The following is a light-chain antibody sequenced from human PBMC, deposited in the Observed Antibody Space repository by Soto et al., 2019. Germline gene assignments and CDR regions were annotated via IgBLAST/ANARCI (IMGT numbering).Light chain of an antibody. CDR2: GAS. CDR3: QQYGNSFPYT. V-gene: IGKV3-20*01. Sequence: ETVLTQSPGTLSLCPGERATLSCRASQSVSSSYLAWYQQKPGPSPMLLIYGASSKATGITDRFSGSGSGTDFTLTISRLEPEDFAVYYCQQYGNSFPYTFGQVTKLEIK. CDR1: QSVSSSY. J-gene: IGKJ2*01.